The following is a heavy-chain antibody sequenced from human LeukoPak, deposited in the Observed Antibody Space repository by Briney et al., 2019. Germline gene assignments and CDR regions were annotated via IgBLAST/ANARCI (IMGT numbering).Heavy chain of an antibody. D-gene: IGHD6-13*01. V-gene: IGHV3-23*01. CDR3: AKDFGRRAAAAPPYLDY. CDR2: ISGSGGST. Sequence: GGPLRLSCAASGFTFSSYAMSWVRQAPGKGLEWVSAISGSGGSTYYADSVKGRFTISRDNSKNTLYLQMNSLRAEDTAVYYCAKDFGRRAAAAPPYLDYWGQGTLVTVSS. J-gene: IGHJ4*02. CDR1: GFTFSSYA.